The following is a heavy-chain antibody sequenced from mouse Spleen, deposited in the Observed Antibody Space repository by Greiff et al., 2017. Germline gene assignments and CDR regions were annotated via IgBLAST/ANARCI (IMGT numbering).Heavy chain of an antibody. D-gene: IGHD2-4*01. CDR3: ASPYDYGPRFDY. CDR1: GFNIKNTY. CDR2: IDPANGNT. J-gene: IGHJ2*01. V-gene: IGHV14-3*01. Sequence: EVKLVESVAELVRPGASVKLSCTASGFNIKNTYMHWVKQRPEQGLEWIGRIDPANGNTKYAPKFQGKATITADTSSNTAYLQLSSLTSEDTAIYYCASPYDYGPRFDYWGQGTTLTVSS.